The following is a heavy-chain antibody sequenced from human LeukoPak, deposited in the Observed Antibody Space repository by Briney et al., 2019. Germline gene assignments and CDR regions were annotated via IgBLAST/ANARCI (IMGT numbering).Heavy chain of an antibody. CDR3: ARLGYSNNNWFDP. D-gene: IGHD4-11*01. V-gene: IGHV3-7*01. Sequence: PGGSLRLSCAASGFTFSHYYMSWVRQAPGKGLEWVANIKQDGSEQFYLDSVKGRFTISRDNAKNALYLQMHSLRVEDTAVYYCARLGYSNNNWFDPWGQGTLVIVSS. CDR2: IKQDGSEQ. J-gene: IGHJ5*02. CDR1: GFTFSHYY.